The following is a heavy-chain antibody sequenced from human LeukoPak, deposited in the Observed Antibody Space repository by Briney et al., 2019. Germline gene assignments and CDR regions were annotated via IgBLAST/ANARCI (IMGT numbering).Heavy chain of an antibody. Sequence: ASVKVSCKASGYTFTGYYMHWVRQAPGQGLEWMGWINPNSGGTNYAQKFQGRVTMTRDTSISTAYMELSGLRSDDTAVYYCARDRGCTSTSCFRWFDPWGQGTLVTVPS. CDR3: ARDRGCTSTSCFRWFDP. J-gene: IGHJ5*02. V-gene: IGHV1-2*02. CDR1: GYTFTGYY. D-gene: IGHD2-2*01. CDR2: INPNSGGT.